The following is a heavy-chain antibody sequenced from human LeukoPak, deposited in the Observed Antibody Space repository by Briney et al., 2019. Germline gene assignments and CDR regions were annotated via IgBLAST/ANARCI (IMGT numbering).Heavy chain of an antibody. J-gene: IGHJ2*01. V-gene: IGHV4-59*08. CDR1: GGSISSYY. D-gene: IGHD3-10*01. CDR2: IYYSGST. CDR3: ATSDNWYFNL. Sequence: SETLSLTCTVSGGSISSYYWSWIRQPPGKGLEWIGYIYYSGSTNYNPSLKSRVTISVDTSKNQFSLKLSSVTAADTAVYYCATSDNWYFNLWGRGTLVTVSS.